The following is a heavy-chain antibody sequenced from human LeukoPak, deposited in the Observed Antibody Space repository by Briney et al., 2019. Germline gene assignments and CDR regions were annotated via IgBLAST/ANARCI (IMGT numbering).Heavy chain of an antibody. CDR1: GHTFTSYY. V-gene: IGHV1-46*01. D-gene: IGHD3-3*01. CDR2: INPSDGST. CDR3: ARQGSTILGVLITYYFDY. Sequence: ASVKVSCKASGHTFTSYYMHWVRQAPGQGLEWMGIINPSDGSTTYAQKFQGRVTMTRDTSTSTVYMELGSLRSEDTAVYYCARQGSTILGVLITYYFDYWGQGTLVIVSS. J-gene: IGHJ4*02.